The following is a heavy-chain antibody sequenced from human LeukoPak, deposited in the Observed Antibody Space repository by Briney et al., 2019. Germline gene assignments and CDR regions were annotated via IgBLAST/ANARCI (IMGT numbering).Heavy chain of an antibody. CDR3: AANYYDSLDY. D-gene: IGHD3-22*01. J-gene: IGHJ4*02. CDR1: GFTFSDTW. V-gene: IGHV3-74*01. CDR2: IRSDGSDT. Sequence: PGGSLRLSCAASGFTFSDTWMHWVRQAPGEGLVWVSRIRSDGSDTRYAESVKGRFTISRDNAKNTLYLQMNSLRAEDTAVYYCAANYYDSLDYWGQGTLVTVSS.